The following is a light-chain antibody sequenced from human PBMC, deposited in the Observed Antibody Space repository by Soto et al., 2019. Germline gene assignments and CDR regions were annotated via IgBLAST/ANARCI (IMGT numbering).Light chain of an antibody. CDR1: SSNIGAGYD. V-gene: IGLV1-40*01. CDR3: QSYDSSLSSLV. CDR2: GNT. J-gene: IGLJ2*01. Sequence: QSVLTQPPSVSGAPGQRVTISCTGSSSNIGAGYDVHWYQQLPGTAPKLLIYGNTNRPSGVPDRFSGSKSGTSASLAITGLQAEDEADYYFQSYDSSLSSLVFGGGTKVTVL.